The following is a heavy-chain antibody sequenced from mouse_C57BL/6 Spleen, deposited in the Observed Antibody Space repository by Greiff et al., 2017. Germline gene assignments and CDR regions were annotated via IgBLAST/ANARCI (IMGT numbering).Heavy chain of an antibody. Sequence: QVQLQQSGAELVKPGASVKMSCKASGYTFTSYWITWVKQRPGQGLEWIGDIYPGSGSTNYNEKFKSKATLTVDTSSSTAYMQLSSLTSEDSAVYYCARFFLDYYGSSRYAMDYWGQGTSVTVSS. CDR1: GYTFTSYW. J-gene: IGHJ4*01. D-gene: IGHD1-1*01. CDR2: IYPGSGST. CDR3: ARFFLDYYGSSRYAMDY. V-gene: IGHV1-55*01.